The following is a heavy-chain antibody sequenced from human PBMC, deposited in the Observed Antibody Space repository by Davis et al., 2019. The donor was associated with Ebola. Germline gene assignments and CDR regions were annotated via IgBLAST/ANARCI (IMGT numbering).Heavy chain of an antibody. CDR2: ISGSGGST. CDR3: AREDYGDYSWFDP. V-gene: IGHV3-23*01. D-gene: IGHD4-17*01. CDR1: GFTFSSYA. J-gene: IGHJ5*02. Sequence: GESLKISCAASGFTFSSYAMSWVRQAPGKGLEWVSAISGSGGSTYYADSVKGRFTISRDNSKNTLYLQMNSLRAEDTAVYYCAREDYGDYSWFDPWGQGTLVTVSS.